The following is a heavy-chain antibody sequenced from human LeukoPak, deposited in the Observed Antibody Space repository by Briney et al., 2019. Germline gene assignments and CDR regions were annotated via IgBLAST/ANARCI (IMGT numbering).Heavy chain of an antibody. J-gene: IGHJ4*02. Sequence: PGESLKISCKGSGYSFTNYWIGWVRQMPGKGLDLMAIIYPGDSDTRYSPSFQGQVTISADKCISTAYLQWSSLKASDTVMFFKQKTAYDILTGYSPGYFDYWGQGTLVTVSS. CDR3: QKTAYDILTGYSPGYFDY. CDR1: GYSFTNYW. V-gene: IGHV5-51*01. CDR2: IYPGDSDT. D-gene: IGHD3-9*01.